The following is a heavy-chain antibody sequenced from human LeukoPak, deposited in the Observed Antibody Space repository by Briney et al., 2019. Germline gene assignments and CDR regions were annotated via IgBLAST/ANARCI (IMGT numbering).Heavy chain of an antibody. CDR2: MNPNSGNT. V-gene: IGHV1-8*01. CDR3: ARAPDPLGYCSSTSCYEPDY. CDR1: GYTFTSYD. Sequence: VASVKVSCTASGYTFTSYDINWVRQATGQGLEWMGWMNPNSGNTGYAQKFQGRVTMTRNTSISTAYMELSSLRSEDTAVYYCARAPDPLGYCSSTSCYEPDYWGQGTLATVSS. D-gene: IGHD2-2*01. J-gene: IGHJ4*02.